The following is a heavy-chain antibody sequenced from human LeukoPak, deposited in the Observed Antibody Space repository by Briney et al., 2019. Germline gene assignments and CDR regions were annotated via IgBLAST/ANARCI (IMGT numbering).Heavy chain of an antibody. V-gene: IGHV4-39*01. Sequence: PSETLSLTCTVSGGSISSSSYYWDWIGQPPGKGLEWIGAIYYSGNTNYNPSLKSRVTISVDTSKNQFSLKLSSVTAADTAVYYCARHRIPAALASAFDYWGQGTLVTVSS. J-gene: IGHJ4*02. D-gene: IGHD2-2*01. CDR3: ARHRIPAALASAFDY. CDR2: IYYSGNT. CDR1: GGSISSSSYY.